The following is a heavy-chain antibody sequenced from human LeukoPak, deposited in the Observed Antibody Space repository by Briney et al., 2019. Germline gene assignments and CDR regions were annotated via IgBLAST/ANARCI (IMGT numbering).Heavy chain of an antibody. CDR3: ASRAAAGTRDFDP. Sequence: PSETLSLTCTVSGGSISRGGYYWSWIRQHPGKGLEWIGYIYYSGSTYYNPSLKSRVTISVDTSKNQFSLKLSSVTAADTAVYYCASRAAAGTRDFDPWGQGTLVTVSS. V-gene: IGHV4-31*03. CDR2: IYYSGST. D-gene: IGHD6-13*01. J-gene: IGHJ5*02. CDR1: GGSISRGGYY.